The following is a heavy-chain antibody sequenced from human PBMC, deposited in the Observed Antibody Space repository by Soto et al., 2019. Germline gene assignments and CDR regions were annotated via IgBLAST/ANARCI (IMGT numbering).Heavy chain of an antibody. D-gene: IGHD3-22*01. J-gene: IGHJ5*02. V-gene: IGHV3-23*01. CDR1: GFTVSSYA. CDR2: ISGSGGST. CDR3: AKVPLGVGVAWFDP. Sequence: XGSLRLSFAASGFTVSSYAMSWVRQAPGKGLEWVSAISGSGGSTYYADSVKGRFTISRDNSKNTLYLQMNSLRAEDTAVYYCAKVPLGVGVAWFDPWGQGTLVTVSS.